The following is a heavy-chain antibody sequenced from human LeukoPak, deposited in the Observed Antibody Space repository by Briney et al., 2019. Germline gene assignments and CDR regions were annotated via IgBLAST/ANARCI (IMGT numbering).Heavy chain of an antibody. Sequence: SETLSLTCTVSGGSISSYYWSWIRQPPGKGLEWIGYIYYSGSTNYNPSLKSRVTISVDTSKNQFSPKLSSVTAADTAVYYCARHFRYSSGWYVMNWFDPWGQGTLVTVSS. CDR2: IYYSGST. D-gene: IGHD6-19*01. CDR1: GGSISSYY. V-gene: IGHV4-59*08. J-gene: IGHJ5*02. CDR3: ARHFRYSSGWYVMNWFDP.